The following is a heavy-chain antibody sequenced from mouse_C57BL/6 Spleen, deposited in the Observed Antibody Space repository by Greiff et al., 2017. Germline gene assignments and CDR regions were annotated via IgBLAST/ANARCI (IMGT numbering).Heavy chain of an antibody. J-gene: IGHJ3*01. D-gene: IGHD1-1*01. CDR3: AREGYDGSSYPLAY. CDR2: ISDGGSYT. Sequence: EVKLMESGGGLVKPGGSLKLSCAASGFTFSSYAMSWVRQTPEKRLEWVATISDGGSYTYYPDNVKGRFTISRDNAKNNLYLQMTHLKSEDTAMYYCAREGYDGSSYPLAYWGQGTLVTVSA. V-gene: IGHV5-4*01. CDR1: GFTFSSYA.